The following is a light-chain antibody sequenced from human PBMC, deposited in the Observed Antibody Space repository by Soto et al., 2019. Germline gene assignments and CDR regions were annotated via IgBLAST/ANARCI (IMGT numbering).Light chain of an antibody. V-gene: IGLV2-14*01. CDR1: SSDIVAYNY. Sequence: QSVLTQPASVSGSPGQSITISCTGTSSDIVAYNYVSWYQQYPGKAPKLMIYGVTNRPSGVSNRFSGSKTGSTASLTISGLQAEDEADYYCFSHRSGDSHVFGTGTKV. CDR2: GVT. CDR3: FSHRSGDSHV. J-gene: IGLJ1*01.